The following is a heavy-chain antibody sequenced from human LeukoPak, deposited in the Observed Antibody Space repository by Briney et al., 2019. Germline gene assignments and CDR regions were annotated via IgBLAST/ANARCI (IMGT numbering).Heavy chain of an antibody. CDR3: ARAADCGGDCYWSEYFQH. D-gene: IGHD2-21*01. J-gene: IGHJ1*01. V-gene: IGHV1-46*01. CDR1: GYTFTSYY. CDR2: INPSGGST. Sequence: ASVKVSCKASGYTFTSYYMHWVRQAPGQGLEWMGVINPSGGSTSYAQKFQGRVTMTRDTSTSTVYMELSSLRSEDTAVYYCARAADCGGDCYWSEYFQHWGQGTLVTVSS.